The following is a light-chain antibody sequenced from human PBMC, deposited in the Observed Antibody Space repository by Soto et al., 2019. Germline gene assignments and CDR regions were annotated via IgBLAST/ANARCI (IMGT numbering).Light chain of an antibody. J-gene: IGKJ1*01. Sequence: DIQMTQSPSTLSGSVGDRVTITCRASQTISSWLAWYQQKPGKAPKLLIYKASTLKSGVPSRFSGSGSGTEFTLTISSLQPEDSATYYCLQDYSYPRTFDQGTKVEIK. V-gene: IGKV1-5*03. CDR1: QTISSW. CDR3: LQDYSYPRT. CDR2: KAS.